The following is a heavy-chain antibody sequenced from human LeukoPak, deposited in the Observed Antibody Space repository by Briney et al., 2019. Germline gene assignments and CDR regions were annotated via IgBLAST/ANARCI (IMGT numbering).Heavy chain of an antibody. CDR3: ARDIGYYYGSGGNWFDP. D-gene: IGHD3-10*01. J-gene: IGHJ5*02. CDR1: GGSTSSYY. Sequence: SETLSLTCTVSGGSTSSYYWSWIRQPPGKGLEWIGYIYYSGSTNYNPSLKSRVTISVDTSKNQFSLKLSSVTAADTAVYYCARDIGYYYGSGGNWFDPWGQGTLVTVSS. V-gene: IGHV4-59*01. CDR2: IYYSGST.